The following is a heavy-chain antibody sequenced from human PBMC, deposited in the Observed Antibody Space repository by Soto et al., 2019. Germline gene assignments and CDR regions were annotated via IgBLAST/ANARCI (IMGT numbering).Heavy chain of an antibody. Sequence: QVHLEESGGGVVQPGTSLRLSCVASGFTFSSYGMHLGRQAPGQGLEWVAVIPNTENKKYYADSVKGRFTISRDNSQNTLFLQMDSLMSEDTAMYYCARTAGGRVRGALDIWGQGTMVTVS. CDR1: GFTFSSYG. CDR2: IPNTENKK. V-gene: IGHV3-30-3*01. D-gene: IGHD6-13*01. CDR3: ARTAGGRVRGALDI. J-gene: IGHJ3*02.